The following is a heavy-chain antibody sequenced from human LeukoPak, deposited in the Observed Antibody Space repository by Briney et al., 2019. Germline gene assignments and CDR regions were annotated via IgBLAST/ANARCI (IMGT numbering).Heavy chain of an antibody. V-gene: IGHV4-34*01. J-gene: IGHJ3*02. D-gene: IGHD6-19*01. CDR1: GGSFSGYY. CDR2: INHSGST. CDR3: ARAIAVAGSDAFDN. Sequence: SETLSLTCAVYGGSFSGYYWRWIRQPPGKGLEWIGEINHSGSTNYNPSLKGRVTISVDTSKDQFSLKLSSVTGAGTAVYYCARAIAVAGSDAFDNWGQGTMVTVSS.